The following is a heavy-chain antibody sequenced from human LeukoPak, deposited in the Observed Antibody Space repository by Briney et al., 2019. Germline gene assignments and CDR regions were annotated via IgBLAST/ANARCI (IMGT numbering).Heavy chain of an antibody. CDR2: IYHSGST. D-gene: IGHD2-2*03. Sequence: SETLSLTCTVSGGSISSYYWSWIRQPPGKGLEWIGSIYHSGSTYYNPSLKGRVTISVDTSKNQFSLKLSSVTAADTAVYYCASGYCSSTSCIGFDPWGQGTLVTVSS. CDR3: ASGYCSSTSCIGFDP. CDR1: GGSISSYY. J-gene: IGHJ5*02. V-gene: IGHV4-59*08.